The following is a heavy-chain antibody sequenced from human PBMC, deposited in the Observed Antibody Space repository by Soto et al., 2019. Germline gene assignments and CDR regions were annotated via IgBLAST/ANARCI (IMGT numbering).Heavy chain of an antibody. D-gene: IGHD1-7*01. CDR3: ARRTLACAAFDI. V-gene: IGHV5-51*01. J-gene: IGHJ3*02. CDR2: IYPGDSDT. Sequence: GESLKISCNGSGYSFTSYWIGWVRQMPGKGLEWMGIIYPGDSDTRYSPPLQGQVTLSADKSISTASLTWSSLKASDTAMYYCARRTLACAAFDIWGQGTMVTVS. CDR1: GYSFTSYW.